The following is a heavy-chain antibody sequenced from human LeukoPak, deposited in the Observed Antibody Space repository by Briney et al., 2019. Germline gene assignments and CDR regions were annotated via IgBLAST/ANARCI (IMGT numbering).Heavy chain of an antibody. J-gene: IGHJ4*02. Sequence: SETLSLTCTVSGGSISSYFWSWIRQPPGKGLEWIGYIYYSGSTNYNPSLKSRVTISVDTSENQFSLKLRSVTAADTAVYYCARSLGGYLYYFDYWGQGTLVTVSS. V-gene: IGHV4-59*01. D-gene: IGHD3-22*01. CDR2: IYYSGST. CDR3: ARSLGGYLYYFDY. CDR1: GGSISSYF.